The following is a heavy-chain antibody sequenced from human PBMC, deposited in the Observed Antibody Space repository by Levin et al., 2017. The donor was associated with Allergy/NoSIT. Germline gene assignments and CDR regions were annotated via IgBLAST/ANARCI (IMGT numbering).Heavy chain of an antibody. V-gene: IGHV4-31*03. CDR2: IYYSGST. D-gene: IGHD5-12*01. CDR3: ARVDKVTTTSYYFDY. Sequence: SETLSLTCSVSGGSISSGDYYWSWIRQHPGKGLEWIAYIYYSGSTYYNPSLKSRVTISVDTSQNQFSLKLYSVTAADTAVYYCARVDKVTTTSYYFDYWGQGTLVTVSS. CDR1: GGSISSGDYY. J-gene: IGHJ4*02.